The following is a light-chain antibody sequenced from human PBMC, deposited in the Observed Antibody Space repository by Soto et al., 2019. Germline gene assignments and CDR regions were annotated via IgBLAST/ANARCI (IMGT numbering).Light chain of an antibody. CDR3: QQRSDWPRT. V-gene: IGKV3-11*01. CDR2: DAS. Sequence: EIVLTQSPATLSLSPGERATLSCRASQSIYSYLAWYQQRPGQAPRLVIYDASSRATGIPARFSASGSGSDFTLTISSLEPEDFAVYYCQQRSDWPRTFGRGTTLEIK. J-gene: IGKJ2*01. CDR1: QSIYSY.